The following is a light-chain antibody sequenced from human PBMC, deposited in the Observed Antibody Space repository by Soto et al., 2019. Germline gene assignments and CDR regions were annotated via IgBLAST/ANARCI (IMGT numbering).Light chain of an antibody. CDR2: KAS. CDR1: QSISSW. Sequence: DIQMTQSPSTLSASVGDRVTITCRASQSISSWLAWYHQKPGKAPKLLIYKASSLESGVPSRFSGSGSGTEFTLTISGRQPDDFATYYCQQYNSYSLTLGGGNKVEIK. V-gene: IGKV1-5*03. CDR3: QQYNSYSLT. J-gene: IGKJ4*01.